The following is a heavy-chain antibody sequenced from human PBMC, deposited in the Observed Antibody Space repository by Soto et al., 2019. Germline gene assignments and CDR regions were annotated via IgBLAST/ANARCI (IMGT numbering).Heavy chain of an antibody. CDR1: GFTFSNYA. Sequence: GGSLRLSCAASGFTFSNYAMNWVRQAPGKGLEWVAVIWYDGSNKYYADSVKGRFTISRDNSKNTLYLQMNSLRAEDTAVYYCARDLFTVTTCYYHYRMAVRAQRTTDTVSS. V-gene: IGHV3-33*08. CDR2: IWYDGSNK. D-gene: IGHD4-17*01. CDR3: ARDLFTVTTCYYHYRMAV. J-gene: IGHJ6*02.